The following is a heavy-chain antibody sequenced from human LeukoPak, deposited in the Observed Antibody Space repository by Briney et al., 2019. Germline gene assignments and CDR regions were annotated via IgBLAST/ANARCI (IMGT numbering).Heavy chain of an antibody. Sequence: ASVKVSCTASGYTFTSYGISWVRQAPGQGLEWMGWISAYNGNTNYAQKLQGRVTMTTDTSTSTAYMELRSLRSDDTAVYYCAREGITFGGVIVSTFDYWGQGTLVTVSS. CDR2: ISAYNGNT. J-gene: IGHJ4*02. CDR1: GYTFTSYG. D-gene: IGHD3-16*02. V-gene: IGHV1-18*01. CDR3: AREGITFGGVIVSTFDY.